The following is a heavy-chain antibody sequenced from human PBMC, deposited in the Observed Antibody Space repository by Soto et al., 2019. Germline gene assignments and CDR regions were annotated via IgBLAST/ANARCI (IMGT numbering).Heavy chain of an antibody. CDR3: ASNGGYSGYDEYYFDY. Sequence: PSETLSLTCTVSGGSISSYYWSWIRQPPGKGLEWIGYIYYSGSTNYNPSLKSRVTISVDTSKNQFSLKLSSVTAADTAVYYCASNGGYSGYDEYYFDYWGQGTLVTVSS. CDR2: IYYSGST. J-gene: IGHJ4*02. CDR1: GGSISSYY. D-gene: IGHD5-12*01. V-gene: IGHV4-59*01.